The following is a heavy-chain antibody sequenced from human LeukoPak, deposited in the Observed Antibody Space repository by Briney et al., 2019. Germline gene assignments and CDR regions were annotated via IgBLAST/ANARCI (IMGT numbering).Heavy chain of an antibody. V-gene: IGHV3-30*18. Sequence: GGSLRLSCAASGFTFSSYGMHWVRQAPGKGLEWVAVISYDGSNKYYADSVKGRFTISRDNSKNTLYLQMNGLRAEDTAVYYCAKDHFTIFGAVIEAYYYYYGMDVWGQGTTVTVSS. CDR3: AKDHFTIFGAVIEAYYYYYGMDV. CDR1: GFTFSSYG. D-gene: IGHD3-3*01. CDR2: ISYDGSNK. J-gene: IGHJ6*02.